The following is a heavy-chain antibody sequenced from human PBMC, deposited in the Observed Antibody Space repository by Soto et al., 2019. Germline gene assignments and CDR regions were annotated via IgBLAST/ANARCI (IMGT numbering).Heavy chain of an antibody. CDR2: MNPKSGNT. Sequence: ASLKLSCKASGYTFSSYVILCLSQATGQWLEWMGWMNPKSGNTGYAQKFQGSVTMTRNTSISTSYMELSSLRSEDTAVYYCVIEHTTGYGFDPCCRDVWGQGTLVTVS. CDR1: GYTFSSYV. D-gene: IGHD5-18*01. J-gene: IGHJ3*01. CDR3: VIEHTTGYGFDPCCRDV. V-gene: IGHV1-8*01.